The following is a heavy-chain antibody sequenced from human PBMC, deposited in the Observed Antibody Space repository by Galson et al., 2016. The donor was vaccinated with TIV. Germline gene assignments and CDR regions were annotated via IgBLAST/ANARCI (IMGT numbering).Heavy chain of an antibody. J-gene: IGHJ3*01. Sequence: SLRLSCAASGFTFSTYAMNWVRQAPGKGLEWVSGIVGTGGTTYCADSVKGRFTISRDSSKNTLYLQMNSLRAGDTAVYYCAKRKNYGGDAFDLWGQGTLVTVSS. D-gene: IGHD4-23*01. V-gene: IGHV3-23*01. CDR2: IVGTGGTT. CDR3: AKRKNYGGDAFDL. CDR1: GFTFSTYA.